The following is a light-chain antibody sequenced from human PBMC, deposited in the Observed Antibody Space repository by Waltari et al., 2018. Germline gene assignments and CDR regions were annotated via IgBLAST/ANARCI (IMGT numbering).Light chain of an antibody. CDR1: SSNIGAGSD. Sequence: QSVLTQPPSVSGAPGQRVTISCTGSSSNIGAGSDVHWYQQLPGTAPKALIYGSSNRPSGVPDRFSGSKSGTSASLAITGLQAEDEADYYCQSYDSSLSGWVFGGGTKLTVL. CDR2: GSS. CDR3: QSYDSSLSGWV. J-gene: IGLJ3*02. V-gene: IGLV1-40*01.